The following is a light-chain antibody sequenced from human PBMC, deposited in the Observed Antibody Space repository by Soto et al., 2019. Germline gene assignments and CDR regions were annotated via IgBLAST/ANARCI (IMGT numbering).Light chain of an antibody. CDR3: SSYTTSTTYV. J-gene: IGLJ1*01. CDR2: DVG. Sequence: QSVLTQPASVSGSPGQSIAISCTGTSSDVGAYNYVSWFQQHPGKAPKLMIYDVGSRPSGVSNRFSGAKSGNTASLTISGLQAEDEADYSCSSYTTSTTYVFGTGTKLTVL. V-gene: IGLV2-14*03. CDR1: SSDVGAYNY.